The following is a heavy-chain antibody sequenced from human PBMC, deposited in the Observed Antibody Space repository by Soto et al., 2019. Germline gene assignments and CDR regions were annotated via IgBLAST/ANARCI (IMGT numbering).Heavy chain of an antibody. J-gene: IGHJ4*02. CDR3: ASLEGLSTISYYFDF. D-gene: IGHD1-1*01. Sequence: QLQLQESGPGRVKPSETLSLTCSVSDDSINSDKYYWGWIRQPPGKGLEWIGSISYRGNAYYNPSLQTRVTRSLDKSKSQFSLKLNSVTAADSAVYFCASLEGLSTISYYFDFWCPGALVTVSS. V-gene: IGHV4-39*01. CDR1: DDSINSDKYY. CDR2: ISYRGNA.